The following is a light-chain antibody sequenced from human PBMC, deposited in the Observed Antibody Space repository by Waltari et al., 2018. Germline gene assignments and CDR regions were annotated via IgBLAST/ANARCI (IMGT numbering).Light chain of an antibody. CDR3: QQCDDVPFT. Sequence: IQMTQSPTSLSASVGERVTNTCQASQDISNCLNWYQQKPGRAPKLLIYDASILEPGVPSRLSGSGSGTHFSFTISGLQTDDIGTYFCQQCDDVPFTFGPGTEVEMK. CDR2: DAS. J-gene: IGKJ3*01. V-gene: IGKV1-33*01. CDR1: QDISNC.